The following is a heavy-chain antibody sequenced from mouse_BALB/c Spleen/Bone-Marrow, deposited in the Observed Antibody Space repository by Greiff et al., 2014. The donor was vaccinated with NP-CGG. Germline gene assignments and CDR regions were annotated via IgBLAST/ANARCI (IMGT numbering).Heavy chain of an antibody. CDR1: GYAFSISW. CDR3: ARTGLFGY. CDR2: IYPGDGDT. V-gene: IGHV1-82*01. D-gene: IGHD4-1*01. J-gene: IGHJ3*01. Sequence: VQLQQSGPELVKPGASVKISCKASGYAFSISWMNWVKQRPGQGLEWIGRIYPGDGDTNYNGKFKGKATLTADKSSSTAYMQLSSLTSLDSAVYFCARTGLFGYWGQGTLVTVSA.